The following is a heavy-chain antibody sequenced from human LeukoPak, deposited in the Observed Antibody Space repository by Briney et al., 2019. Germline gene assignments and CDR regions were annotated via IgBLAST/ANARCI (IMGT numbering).Heavy chain of an antibody. J-gene: IGHJ4*02. D-gene: IGHD2-21*02. Sequence: GGSLRLSCAASGFTFSSYAMSWVRQAPGKGLEWVSAISGSGGSTYYADSVKGRFTISRDNSRNTLYLQMNSLRSEDTAVYYCARGPDIVVVTAVPDLYFDYWGQGTLVTVSS. CDR1: GFTFSSYA. V-gene: IGHV3-23*01. CDR2: ISGSGGST. CDR3: ARGPDIVVVTAVPDLYFDY.